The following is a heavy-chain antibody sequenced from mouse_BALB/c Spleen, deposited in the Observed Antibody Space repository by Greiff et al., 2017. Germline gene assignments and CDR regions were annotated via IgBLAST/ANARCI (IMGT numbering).Heavy chain of an antibody. V-gene: IGHV14-3*02. CDR3: AIWGMISYAMDD. Sequence: VQLQQSGAELVKPGASVKLSCTASGFNIKDTYMHWVKQRPEQGLEWIGRIDPANGNTKYDPKFQGKATITADTSSNTAYLQLSSLTSEDTAVYYCAIWGMISYAMDDWGQGTAVTVAS. D-gene: IGHD2-4*01. CDR2: IDPANGNT. J-gene: IGHJ4*01. CDR1: GFNIKDTY.